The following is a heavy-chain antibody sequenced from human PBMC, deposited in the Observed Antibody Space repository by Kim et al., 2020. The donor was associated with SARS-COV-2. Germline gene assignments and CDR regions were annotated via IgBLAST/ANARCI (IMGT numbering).Heavy chain of an antibody. CDR3: ARDPGGLWFGEFPDY. J-gene: IGHJ4*02. D-gene: IGHD3-10*01. V-gene: IGHV3-48*02. Sequence: DSVKGLFTISRDNAKNSLYLQMNSLRDEDTAVYYCARDPGGLWFGEFPDYWGQGTLVTVSS.